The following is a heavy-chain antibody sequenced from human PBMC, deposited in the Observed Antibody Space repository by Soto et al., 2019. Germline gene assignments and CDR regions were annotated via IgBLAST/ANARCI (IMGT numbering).Heavy chain of an antibody. CDR2: MYYSGST. V-gene: IGHV4-31*03. CDR1: GASISSDGYY. Sequence: QVQLQESGPGLVRPSQTLSLTCTVSGASISSDGYYWGWIRQHPGKGLEYIAYMYYSGSTYYNPSLKSRVHMSVDASKNQFSLKLSSVTAADTAVYYCARRRQTVTSRFDFWGQGALVNVSS. J-gene: IGHJ4*02. D-gene: IGHD4-17*01. CDR3: ARRRQTVTSRFDF.